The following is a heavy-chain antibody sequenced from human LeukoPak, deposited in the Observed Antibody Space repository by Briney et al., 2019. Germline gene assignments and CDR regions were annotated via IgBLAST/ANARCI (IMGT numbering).Heavy chain of an antibody. D-gene: IGHD4-17*01. J-gene: IGHJ6*02. CDR1: GFTFSSYA. CDR3: AKGGDYVGYYYYYGMDV. Sequence: GGSLRLSCAASGFTFSSYAMSWVRQAPGKGLEWVSAISGSGGSTYYADSVKGRFTISRDNSKNTLHLQMNSLRAEDTAVYYCAKGGDYVGYYYYYGMDVWGQGTTVTVSS. CDR2: ISGSGGST. V-gene: IGHV3-23*01.